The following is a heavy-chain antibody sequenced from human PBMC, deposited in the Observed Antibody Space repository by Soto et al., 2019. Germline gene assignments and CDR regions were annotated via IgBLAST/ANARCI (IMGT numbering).Heavy chain of an antibody. CDR1: GFTFSSYS. CDR2: ISSSSRTI. CDR3: ARGRGDYYLSAMVV. V-gene: IGHV3-48*02. Sequence: GGSLRLSCAASGFTFSSYSMNWARQAPGKGLEWISYISSSSRTIYYADSVKGRFSISRDDAKNSLYLLLNSLRDEDTAVYYCARGRGDYYLSAMVVWGQGTTATVSS. J-gene: IGHJ6*02. D-gene: IGHD3-10*01.